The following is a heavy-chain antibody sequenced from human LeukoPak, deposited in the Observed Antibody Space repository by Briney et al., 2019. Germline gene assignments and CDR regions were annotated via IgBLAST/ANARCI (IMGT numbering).Heavy chain of an antibody. J-gene: IGHJ4*02. CDR2: ISGSGSTI. Sequence: GGSLRLSCAASGFTFSDYYMSLIRQAPGKGLEWVSYISGSGSTIYYADSVKGRFTISRDNAKNSLYLQMNSLRAEDTAVYYCARAWTGYSYGDYWGQGTLVTVSS. V-gene: IGHV3-11*01. CDR3: ARAWTGYSYGDY. D-gene: IGHD5-18*01. CDR1: GFTFSDYY.